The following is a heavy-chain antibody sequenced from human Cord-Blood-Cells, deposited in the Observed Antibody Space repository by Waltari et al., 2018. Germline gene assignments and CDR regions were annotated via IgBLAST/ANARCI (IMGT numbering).Heavy chain of an antibody. CDR3: AREITFGGVIVGRPNWFDP. Sequence: QVQLQQWGAGLLKPSETLSLTCAVYGGSFSCYYWSWLRQPPGKGLEWIGEINHSGSTNYNPSLKSRVTISVDTSKNQFSLKLSSVTAADTAVYYCAREITFGGVIVGRPNWFDPWGQGTLVTVSS. V-gene: IGHV4-34*01. CDR2: INHSGST. D-gene: IGHD3-16*02. J-gene: IGHJ5*02. CDR1: GGSFSCYY.